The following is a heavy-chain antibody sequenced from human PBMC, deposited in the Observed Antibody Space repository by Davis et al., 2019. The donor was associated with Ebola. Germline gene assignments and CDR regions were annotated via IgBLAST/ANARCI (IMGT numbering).Heavy chain of an antibody. J-gene: IGHJ4*02. D-gene: IGHD2-2*01. CDR2: ISGSGGST. CDR1: GFTFSSYA. V-gene: IGHV3-23*01. Sequence: PGGSLRLSCAASGFTFSSYAMSWVRQAPGKGLEWVSAISGSGGSTYYADSVKGWFTISRDNSKNTLYLQMNSLRAEDTAVYYCAKGSTNIVVVPVPTDFDYWGQGTLVTVSS. CDR3: AKGSTNIVVVPVPTDFDY.